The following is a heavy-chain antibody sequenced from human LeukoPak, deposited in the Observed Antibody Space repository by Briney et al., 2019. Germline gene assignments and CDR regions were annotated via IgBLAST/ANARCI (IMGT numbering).Heavy chain of an antibody. CDR3: ARSGYYYDSSGSSS. CDR2: ISGVGST. CDR1: GFTVSSNY. V-gene: IGHV3-66*01. J-gene: IGHJ5*02. D-gene: IGHD3-22*01. Sequence: GSLRLSXXXSGFTVSSNYMSWVRQAPGKGLEWVSSISGVGSTSYADSVKGRFTISRDNSRSTLYLQMDSLRPEDTAMYYCARSGYYYDSSGSSSWGQGTLVTVSS.